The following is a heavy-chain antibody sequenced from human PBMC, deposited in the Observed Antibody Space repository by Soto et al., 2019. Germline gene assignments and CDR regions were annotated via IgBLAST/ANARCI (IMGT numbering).Heavy chain of an antibody. Sequence: ASVKVSCKASGYTFTSYGISWVRQAPGQGLEWMGWISAYNGETIYAQKFQGRVTMTEDTSTDTAYMELSSLRSEDTAVYYCATGIGGYETIDYWGQGTLVTVSS. CDR2: ISAYNGET. V-gene: IGHV1-18*01. CDR3: ATGIGGYETIDY. D-gene: IGHD5-12*01. CDR1: GYTFTSYG. J-gene: IGHJ4*02.